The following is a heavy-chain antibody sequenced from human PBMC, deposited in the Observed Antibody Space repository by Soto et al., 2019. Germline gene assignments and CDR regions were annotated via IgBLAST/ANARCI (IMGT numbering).Heavy chain of an antibody. J-gene: IGHJ6*02. CDR2: ISAYNGNT. CDR3: ARKYSSGFPYGMDV. D-gene: IGHD6-19*01. CDR1: GYTFTSYG. V-gene: IGHV1-18*01. Sequence: ASVKVSCKASGYTFTSYGISWVLQAPGQGLEWMGWISAYNGNTNYAQKLQGRVTMTTDTSTSTAYMELRSLRSDDTAVYYCARKYSSGFPYGMDVWGQGTTVTVSS.